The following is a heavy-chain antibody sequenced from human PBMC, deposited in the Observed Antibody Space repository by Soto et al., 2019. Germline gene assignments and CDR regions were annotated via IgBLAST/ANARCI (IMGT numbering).Heavy chain of an antibody. CDR3: ARSFDFWSAYFADYFYYGMDV. CDR1: GFTFSNYS. D-gene: IGHD3-3*01. CDR2: ISSSSTII. V-gene: IGHV3-48*02. J-gene: IGHJ6*02. Sequence: GGSLRLSCAASGFTFSNYSMNWFRQAPGKGLEWVSYISSSSTIIFYADSVKGRFTISRDNAKNSLSLQMNSLRDEDTAVYYCARSFDFWSAYFADYFYYGMDVWGQGTTVTVSS.